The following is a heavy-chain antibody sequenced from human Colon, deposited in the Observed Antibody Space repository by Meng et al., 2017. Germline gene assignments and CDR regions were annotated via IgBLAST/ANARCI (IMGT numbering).Heavy chain of an antibody. V-gene: IGHV6-1*01. D-gene: IGHD3-10*02. J-gene: IGHJ4*02. Sequence: VQQQHPGQGLVKPSHTPYPTWSIPGDRFSSNSASWNWIRQSPSRGLEWLGRTYYRSKYYNEYAISVKSRITINPDTSKNQFSLQLNSVTPEDTAIYYCARDWGDVRGGFDFWGQGTLVTVSS. CDR2: TYYRSKYYN. CDR1: GDRFSSNSAS. CDR3: ARDWGDVRGGFDF.